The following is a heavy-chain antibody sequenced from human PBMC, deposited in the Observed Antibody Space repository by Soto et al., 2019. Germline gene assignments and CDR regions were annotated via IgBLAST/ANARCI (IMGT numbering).Heavy chain of an antibody. CDR1: GYTFTGYY. CDR2: INPNSGGT. Sequence: ASVKVSCKASGYTFTGYYMHWVRQAPGQGLEWMGWINPNSGGTNYAQKFQGWVTMTRDTSISTAYMELSRLRSDDTAVYYCARVFYPTKEVRYFDWPLDYWGQGTLVTVSS. J-gene: IGHJ4*02. D-gene: IGHD3-9*01. CDR3: ARVFYPTKEVRYFDWPLDY. V-gene: IGHV1-2*04.